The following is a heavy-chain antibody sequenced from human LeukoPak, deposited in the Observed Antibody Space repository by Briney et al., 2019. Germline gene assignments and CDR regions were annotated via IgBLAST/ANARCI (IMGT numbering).Heavy chain of an antibody. V-gene: IGHV1-2*06. CDR1: GYTFTGYY. D-gene: IGHD2-15*01. J-gene: IGHJ3*02. Sequence: ASVKVSCKASGYTFTGYYMHWVRQAPGQGLEWMGRINPNSGGTNYAQKFQGRVTMTRDTSISTAYVELSRLRSDDTAVYYCAREARLGCSGGSCFNDAFDIWGQGTMVTVSS. CDR3: AREARLGCSGGSCFNDAFDI. CDR2: INPNSGGT.